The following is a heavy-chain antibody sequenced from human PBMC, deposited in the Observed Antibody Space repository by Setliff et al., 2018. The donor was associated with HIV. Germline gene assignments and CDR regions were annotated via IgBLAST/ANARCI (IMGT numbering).Heavy chain of an antibody. Sequence: ETLSLSCAASGYNFGVYWMHWVRQVPGKGLVWVSHINSDGSGTKYADSVKGRFTMSRDNAKNTLYLQMNSLRAEDTALYFCARDRGRPDSFDVWGQGTMVTVS. CDR1: GYNFGVYW. V-gene: IGHV3-74*01. D-gene: IGHD1-26*01. CDR2: INSDGSGT. CDR3: ARDRGRPDSFDV. J-gene: IGHJ3*01.